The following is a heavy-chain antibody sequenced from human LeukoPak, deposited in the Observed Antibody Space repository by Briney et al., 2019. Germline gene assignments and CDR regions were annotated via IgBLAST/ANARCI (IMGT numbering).Heavy chain of an antibody. CDR2: ISGSGGGT. J-gene: IGHJ6*03. CDR3: AKDGDQWELNYYYYMDV. CDR1: GFTFSSYG. Sequence: GGSLRLSCAASGFTFSSYGMSWVRQAPGKGLEWVSGISGSGGGTYYADSVKGRFTISRDNSKNTLYLQMNSLRAEDTAVYYCAKDGDQWELNYYYYMDVWGKGTTVTISS. D-gene: IGHD1-26*01. V-gene: IGHV3-23*01.